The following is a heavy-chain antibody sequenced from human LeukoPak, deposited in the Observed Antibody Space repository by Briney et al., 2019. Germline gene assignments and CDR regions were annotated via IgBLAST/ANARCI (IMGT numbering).Heavy chain of an antibody. D-gene: IGHD3-22*01. CDR3: ARDYYDSSGYYYGGFDY. V-gene: IGHV4-61*01. Sequence: PSETLSLTCTVSGGSVSSGSYYWSWIRQPPGKGLEWIGYIYYGGSTNYNPSLKSRVTISVDTSKNQFSLKLSSVTAADTAVYYCARDYYDSSGYYYGGFDYWGQGTLVTVSS. J-gene: IGHJ4*02. CDR2: IYYGGST. CDR1: GGSVSSGSYY.